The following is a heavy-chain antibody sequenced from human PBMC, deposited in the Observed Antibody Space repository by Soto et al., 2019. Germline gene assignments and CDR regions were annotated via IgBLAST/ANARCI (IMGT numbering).Heavy chain of an antibody. Sequence: SQTLSLTCAISGDSVSSNSAAWNWIRQSPSRGLEWLGRTYYRSKWYNDYAVSVKSRITINPDTSKNQFSLKLSSVTAADTAVYYCARHILYCSGGSCYRNWFDPWGQGTLVTVSS. V-gene: IGHV6-1*01. D-gene: IGHD2-15*01. CDR2: TYYRSKWYN. CDR1: GDSVSSNSAA. CDR3: ARHILYCSGGSCYRNWFDP. J-gene: IGHJ5*02.